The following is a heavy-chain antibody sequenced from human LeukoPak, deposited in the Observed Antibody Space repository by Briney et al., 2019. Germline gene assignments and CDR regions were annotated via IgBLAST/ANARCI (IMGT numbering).Heavy chain of an antibody. D-gene: IGHD3-10*01. CDR1: GGSISSGDYY. CDR3: ARRSDGSGGDY. V-gene: IGHV4-30-4*08. CDR2: IYYSGST. Sequence: PSETLSLTCTVSGGSISSGDYYWSWIRQPPGKGLEWIGYIYYSGSTYYNPSLKSRVTISVDTSKNQFSLKLSSVTAADTAVYYCARRSDGSGGDYWGQGTLVTVSS. J-gene: IGHJ4*02.